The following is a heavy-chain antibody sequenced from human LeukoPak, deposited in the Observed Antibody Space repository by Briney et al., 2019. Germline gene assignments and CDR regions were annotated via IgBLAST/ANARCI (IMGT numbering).Heavy chain of an antibody. CDR1: GFTFSSYA. D-gene: IGHD6-19*01. CDR2: ISYDGSNK. J-gene: IGHJ4*02. V-gene: IGHV3-30-3*01. Sequence: GRSLRLSCAASGFTFSSYAMHWVRQAPGKGLEWVAVISYDGSNKYYADSVKGRFTISRDNSKNTLHLQMNSLRAEDTAVYYCARDGVWQWLVQYYFDYWGQGTLVTVSS. CDR3: ARDGVWQWLVQYYFDY.